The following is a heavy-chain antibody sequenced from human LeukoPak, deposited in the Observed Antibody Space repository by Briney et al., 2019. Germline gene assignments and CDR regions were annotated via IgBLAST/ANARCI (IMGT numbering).Heavy chain of an antibody. J-gene: IGHJ4*02. V-gene: IGHV3-21*01. CDR3: AVAGRYCTNGVCYNPFDY. Sequence: PGGSLRLSCAASGFTFSSYSMNWVRQAPGKGLEWVSSISSSSSYIYYADSVKGRFTISRDNAKNSLYLQMNSLRAEDTAVYYCAVAGRYCTNGVCYNPFDYWGQGTLVTVSS. CDR1: GFTFSSYS. CDR2: ISSSSSYI. D-gene: IGHD2-8*01.